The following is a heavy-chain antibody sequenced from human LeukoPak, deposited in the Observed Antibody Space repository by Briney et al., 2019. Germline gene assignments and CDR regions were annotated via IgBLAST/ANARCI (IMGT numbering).Heavy chain of an antibody. CDR1: GFTFSSHD. D-gene: IGHD3-9*01. CDR3: ARDLRYPLYYSMDV. CDR2: ISTDGAAI. J-gene: IGHJ6*02. Sequence: GGSLRLSCEVSGFTFSSHDMNWVRQAPGKGLEWLSYISTDGAAIFYADSVKGRFTISRDNAKNSLYLQMNSLRAEDTAVYYCARDLRYPLYYSMDVWGQGTTVTVSS. V-gene: IGHV3-48*03.